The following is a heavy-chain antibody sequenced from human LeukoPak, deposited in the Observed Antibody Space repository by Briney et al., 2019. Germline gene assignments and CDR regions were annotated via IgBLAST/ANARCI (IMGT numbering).Heavy chain of an antibody. CDR1: GYSISSGYY. D-gene: IGHD3-10*01. CDR3: AKEEVLLWFGELLYQWFDP. V-gene: IGHV4-38-2*02. J-gene: IGHJ5*02. Sequence: SETLSLTCAVSGYSISSGYYWGWIRQPPGKGLEWIGSIYHSGSTYYNPSLKSRVTISVDTSKNQSSLKLSSVTAADTAVYYCAKEEVLLWFGELLYQWFDPWGQGTLVTVSS. CDR2: IYHSGST.